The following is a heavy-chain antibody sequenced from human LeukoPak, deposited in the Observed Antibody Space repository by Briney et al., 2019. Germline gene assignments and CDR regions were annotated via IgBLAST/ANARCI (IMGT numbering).Heavy chain of an antibody. Sequence: GGSLRLSCAASGFTFSSYWMNWARQAPGKGLEWVASINHNGNVNYYVDSVKGRFTISRDNAKNSLYLQMSNLRAEDTAVYYCARDSRSLGMDVWGQGTTVTVSS. J-gene: IGHJ6*02. V-gene: IGHV3-7*03. CDR1: GFTFSSYW. CDR3: ARDSRSLGMDV. D-gene: IGHD1-26*01. CDR2: INHNGNVN.